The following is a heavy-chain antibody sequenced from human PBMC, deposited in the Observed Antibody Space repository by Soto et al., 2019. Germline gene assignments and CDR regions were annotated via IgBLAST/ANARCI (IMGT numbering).Heavy chain of an antibody. D-gene: IGHD6-19*01. CDR1: GGSFSGYY. J-gene: IGHJ5*02. V-gene: IGHV4-34*01. CDR2: INHSGST. Sequence: SETLSLTCAVYGGSFSGYYWSWIRQPPGKGLEWIGEINHSGSTNYNPSLKSRVTISVDTSKNQFSLKLSSVTAADTAVYYCARVPASGWYSGWFDPWGQGTLVTVSS. CDR3: ARVPASGWYSGWFDP.